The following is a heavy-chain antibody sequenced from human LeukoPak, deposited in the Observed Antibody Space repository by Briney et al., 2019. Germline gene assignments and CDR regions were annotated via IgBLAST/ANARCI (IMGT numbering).Heavy chain of an antibody. CDR1: GFTFSSYG. Sequence: GGSLRLSCAASGFTFSSYGMHWVRQAPGKGLEWEAVISYDGSNKYYADSVKGRFTISRDNSKNTLYLQMNSLRAEDTAVYYCAKDLYTATITLSFDYWGQGTLVTVSS. CDR3: AKDLYTATITLSFDY. D-gene: IGHD5-18*01. CDR2: ISYDGSNK. V-gene: IGHV3-30*18. J-gene: IGHJ4*02.